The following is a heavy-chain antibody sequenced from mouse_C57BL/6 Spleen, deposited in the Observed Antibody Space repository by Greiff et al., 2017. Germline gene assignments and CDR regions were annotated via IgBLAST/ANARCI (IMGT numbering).Heavy chain of an antibody. V-gene: IGHV5-17*01. CDR1: GFTFSDYG. D-gene: IGHD1-1*01. J-gene: IGHJ2*01. CDR3: ARPFYGALGY. Sequence: EVQVVESGGGLVKPGGSLKLSCAASGFTFSDYGMHWVRQAPEKGLEWVAYISSGSSTIYYADTVKGRFTISRDNAKNTLFLQMTSLRSEDTAMFYCARPFYGALGYWGQGTTLTVSS. CDR2: ISSGSSTI.